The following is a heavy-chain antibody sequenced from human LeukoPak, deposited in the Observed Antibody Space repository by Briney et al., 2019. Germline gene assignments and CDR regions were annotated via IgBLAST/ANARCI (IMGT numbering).Heavy chain of an antibody. J-gene: IGHJ3*02. V-gene: IGHV3-21*04. D-gene: IGHD3-22*01. Sequence: PGGSLRLSCATSGFTFSSYSMNWVRQAPGKGLEWVSSISGTSTYIYYADSVKGRFTISRDNTKNLLYLQMNSLRAEDTALYYCAKAFRYDSGYAFDIWGQGTMVTVSS. CDR3: AKAFRYDSGYAFDI. CDR2: ISGTSTYI. CDR1: GFTFSSYS.